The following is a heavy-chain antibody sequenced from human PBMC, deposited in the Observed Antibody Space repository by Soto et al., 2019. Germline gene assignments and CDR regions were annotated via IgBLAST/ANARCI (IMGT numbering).Heavy chain of an antibody. J-gene: IGHJ4*02. D-gene: IGHD4-17*01. Sequence: EVQLVESGGGLVQPGGSLRLSCAASGFSVSSNYMSWVRQAPGKGLECVSLIYSGGSTYYADPVKGRFTISRHNFNNTLYLQMNSLRSDDTAVYYCATRSVTAPRWGQGTLVTVSS. CDR1: GFSVSSNY. V-gene: IGHV3-53*04. CDR3: ATRSVTAPR. CDR2: IYSGGST.